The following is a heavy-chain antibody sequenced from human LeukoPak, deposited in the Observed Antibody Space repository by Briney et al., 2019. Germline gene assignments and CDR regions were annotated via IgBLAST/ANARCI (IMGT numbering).Heavy chain of an antibody. CDR1: GYTFTGYY. Sequence: ASVKVSYKASGYTFTGYYMHWVRQAPGQGLEWMGWINPNSGGTNYAQKFQGRVTMTRDTSISTAYMELSRLRSDDTAVYYCARDTQGAPVNWFDPWGQGTLVTVSS. CDR2: INPNSGGT. CDR3: ARDTQGAPVNWFDP. J-gene: IGHJ5*02. V-gene: IGHV1-2*02. D-gene: IGHD1-14*01.